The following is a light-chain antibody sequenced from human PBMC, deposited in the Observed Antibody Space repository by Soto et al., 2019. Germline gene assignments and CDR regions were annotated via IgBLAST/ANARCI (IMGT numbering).Light chain of an antibody. J-gene: IGLJ1*01. CDR3: AAWDDSLSGFYV. V-gene: IGLV1-47*02. Sequence: QSVLTQPPLASGTPGQRVTISCSGSSSNIGSNYVYWYQQLPGTAPKLLIYSNNQRPSGVPDRFSGSKSGTSASLAISGLRSEDEADYYCAAWDDSLSGFYVFGTGTKLTVL. CDR2: SNN. CDR1: SSNIGSNY.